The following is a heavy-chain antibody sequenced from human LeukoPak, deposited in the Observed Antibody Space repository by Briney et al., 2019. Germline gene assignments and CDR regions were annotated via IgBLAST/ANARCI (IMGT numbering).Heavy chain of an antibody. D-gene: IGHD6-13*01. CDR2: IYTSGST. V-gene: IGHV4-4*07. CDR1: GGSISSYY. Sequence: KPSETLSLTCTVSGGSISSYYWSWIRQPAGKGLEWIGRIYTSGSTNYNPSLKSRVTMSVDTSKNQFSLKLSSVTAADTAVYYCAGVEAAAGIYWFDPWGQGTLVTVSS. J-gene: IGHJ5*02. CDR3: AGVEAAAGIYWFDP.